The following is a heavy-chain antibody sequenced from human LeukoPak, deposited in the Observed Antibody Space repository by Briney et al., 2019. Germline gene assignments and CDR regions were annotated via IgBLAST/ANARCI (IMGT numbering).Heavy chain of an antibody. CDR1: GGSISSYY. D-gene: IGHD1-26*01. J-gene: IGHJ4*02. CDR2: IYYSGST. Sequence: SETLSLTCTVSGGSISSYYWSWIRQPPGKGLEWIGYIYYSGSTNYNPSLKSRVTMSADTSKNQLSLKLSSVTAADTAVYYCARKWELPSFDYWGQGTLVTVSS. V-gene: IGHV4-59*12. CDR3: ARKWELPSFDY.